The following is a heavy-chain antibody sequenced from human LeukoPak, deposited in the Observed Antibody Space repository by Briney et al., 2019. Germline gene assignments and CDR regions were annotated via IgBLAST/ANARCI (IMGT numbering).Heavy chain of an antibody. V-gene: IGHV3-43*02. CDR3: AKDIGIGLVVASDY. J-gene: IGHJ4*02. Sequence: GGSLRLSCAASGFTFADYTMNWVRHTPGKSLEWVSHISGDGGSTYYADSVKGRFTISRENSKNSLYLQMNSLRTEDTALYYCAKDIGIGLVVASDYWGQGPLVTASS. D-gene: IGHD2-15*01. CDR1: GFTFADYT. CDR2: ISGDGGST.